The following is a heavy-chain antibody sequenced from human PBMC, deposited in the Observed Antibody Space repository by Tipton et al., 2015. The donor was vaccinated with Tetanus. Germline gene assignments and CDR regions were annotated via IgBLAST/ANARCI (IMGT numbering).Heavy chain of an antibody. J-gene: IGHJ6*03. CDR1: GFTFSSYA. CDR3: AKAFNYYYYYYMDV. V-gene: IGHV3-23*01. CDR2: ISGSGGST. Sequence: SLRLSCAASGFTFSSYAMSWVRQAPGKRLEWVSAISGSGGSTYYADSVKGRFTISRDNSKNTLYLQMNSLRAEDTAVYYCAKAFNYYYYYYMDVWGKGTTVTVSS.